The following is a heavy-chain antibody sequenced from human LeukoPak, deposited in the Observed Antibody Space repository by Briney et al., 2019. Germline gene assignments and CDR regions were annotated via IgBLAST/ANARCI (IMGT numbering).Heavy chain of an antibody. CDR2: INSDGSST. D-gene: IGHD3-9*01. CDR3: ARDRLAVMDY. V-gene: IGHV3-74*01. CDR1: GFXFSTYW. J-gene: IGHJ4*02. Sequence: GGSLRLSCAASGFXFSTYWMHWVRQAPGTGLVWVSRINSDGSSTTYADSVKGRFTISRDNAKNTLFLQMNSLRAEDMAVYYCARDRLAVMDYWGQGTLVTVSS.